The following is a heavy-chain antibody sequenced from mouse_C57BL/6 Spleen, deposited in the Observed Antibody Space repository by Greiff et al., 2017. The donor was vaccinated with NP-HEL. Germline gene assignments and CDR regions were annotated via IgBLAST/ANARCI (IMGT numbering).Heavy chain of an antibody. CDR2: IDPSDSYT. D-gene: IGHD3-3*01. J-gene: IGHJ2*01. V-gene: IGHV1-50*01. CDR1: GHTFPSYW. Sequence: VQLQQSGAELVKPGASVKLSCQASGHTFPSYWMQWVKQRPGQGLEWIGEIDPSDSYTNYNQKCKGKATLTVHSSASTAYMQLSSLTSEDPAVYDGARGPRDGDGRSWGQGTTRTVSS. CDR3: ARGPRDGDGRS.